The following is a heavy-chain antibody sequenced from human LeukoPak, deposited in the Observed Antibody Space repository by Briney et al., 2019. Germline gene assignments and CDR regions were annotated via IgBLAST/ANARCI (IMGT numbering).Heavy chain of an antibody. Sequence: GGSLRLSCAASGFTFSDHFMDWVRQAPGKGLEWVGRIRNKDNSYTTEYAASVKGRFTISRDDSKNLLYLQMNSLRAEDTAVYYCARDRAELAPGSPPYFQHWGQGTLVTVSS. D-gene: IGHD6-13*01. CDR2: IRNKDNSYTT. CDR3: ARDRAELAPGSPPYFQH. J-gene: IGHJ1*01. CDR1: GFTFSDHF. V-gene: IGHV3-72*01.